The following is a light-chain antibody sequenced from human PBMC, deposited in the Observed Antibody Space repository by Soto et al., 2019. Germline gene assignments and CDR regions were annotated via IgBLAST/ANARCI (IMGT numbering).Light chain of an antibody. CDR1: QAIRTN. CDR3: QRYNHWCPGYT. J-gene: IGKJ2*01. V-gene: IGKV3-15*01. Sequence: EIVMTQDPVSLSVSPGERVTLSCRASQAIRTNLAWYPQKVGQAPRLLIYGSSTRATGIPASFSGRGSGTEFTLTISSLQSEDFAVYYCQRYNHWCPGYTFGQGTKLEI. CDR2: GSS.